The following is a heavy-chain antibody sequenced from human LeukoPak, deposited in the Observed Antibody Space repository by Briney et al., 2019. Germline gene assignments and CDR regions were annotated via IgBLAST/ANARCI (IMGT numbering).Heavy chain of an antibody. J-gene: IGHJ6*02. Sequence: ASVKVSCKASGYTFTSYYMHWVRQAPGQGLEWMGIINPSGGSTSYAQKFQGRVTMTRDTSTSTVYMELSSLRSEDTAVYYCAREVAGYSGYDPPYYYYGMDVWGQGTTVTVSS. V-gene: IGHV1-46*01. CDR2: INPSGGST. CDR1: GYTFTSYY. CDR3: AREVAGYSGYDPPYYYYGMDV. D-gene: IGHD5-12*01.